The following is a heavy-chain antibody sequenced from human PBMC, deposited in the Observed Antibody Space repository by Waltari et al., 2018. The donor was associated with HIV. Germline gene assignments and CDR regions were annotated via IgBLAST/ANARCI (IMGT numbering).Heavy chain of an antibody. CDR3: ATCNIGSGWYLKSPIRI. CDR2: ITSSGGRT. D-gene: IGHD6-19*01. CDR1: GLNFATSG. V-gene: IGHV3-23*01. J-gene: IGHJ4*02. Sequence: CAVSGLNFATSGLGWVRQAPGKGLEWMAAITSSGGRTYYAESVKGRFIISRDNSKKTVTLQLKNLRLGDTAMYYCATCNIGSGWYLKSPIRIWGQGTLVTVS.